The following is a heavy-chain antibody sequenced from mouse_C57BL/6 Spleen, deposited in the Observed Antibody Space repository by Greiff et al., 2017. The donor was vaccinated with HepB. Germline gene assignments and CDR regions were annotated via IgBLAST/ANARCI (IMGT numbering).Heavy chain of an antibody. CDR3: ARSIIKGDAMDY. CDR1: GYTFTSYW. Sequence: VQLQQPGAELVRPGTSVKLSCKASGYTFTSYWMHWVKQRPGQGLEWIGVIDPSDSYTNYNQKFKGKATLTVDTSSSTAYMQLSSLTSEDSAVYYCARSIIKGDAMDYWGQGTSVTVSS. D-gene: IGHD1-1*01. CDR2: IDPSDSYT. J-gene: IGHJ4*01. V-gene: IGHV1-59*01.